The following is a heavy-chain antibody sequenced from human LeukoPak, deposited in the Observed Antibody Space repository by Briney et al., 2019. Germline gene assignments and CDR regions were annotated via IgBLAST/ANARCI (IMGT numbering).Heavy chain of an antibody. J-gene: IGHJ6*03. D-gene: IGHD6-13*01. V-gene: IGHV4-30-2*01. CDR2: IYHRGGT. CDR1: GGSISSGGYY. Sequence: PSETLSLTCTVSGGSISSGGYYWSWIRQPPGKGLEWIGYIYHRGGTYYNPSLKSRVTISVDRSKNQFSLKLSSVTAADTAVYYCARDFEWYSSSWKSMDVWGKGTTVTVSS. CDR3: ARDFEWYSSSWKSMDV.